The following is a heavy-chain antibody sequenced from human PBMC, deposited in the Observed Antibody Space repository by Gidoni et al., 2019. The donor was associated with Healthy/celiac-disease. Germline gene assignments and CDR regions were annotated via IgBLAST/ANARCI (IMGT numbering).Heavy chain of an antibody. CDR1: GYTFTSYA. CDR2: INAGNGNT. CDR3: ARGSSSWRNWFDP. Sequence: QVQLVQSGAEVKKPGASVKVSCKASGYTFTSYAMHWVRQAPGQRLEWMGWINAGNGNTKYSQKFQGRVTIIRDTSASTAYMELSSLRSEDTAVYYCARGSSSWRNWFDPWGQGTLVTVSS. D-gene: IGHD6-13*01. J-gene: IGHJ5*02. V-gene: IGHV1-3*01.